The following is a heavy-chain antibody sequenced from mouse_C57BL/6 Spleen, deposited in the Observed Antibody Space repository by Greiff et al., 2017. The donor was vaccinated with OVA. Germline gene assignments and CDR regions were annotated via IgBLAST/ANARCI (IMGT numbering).Heavy chain of an antibody. D-gene: IGHD1-1*01. J-gene: IGHJ2*01. CDR2: IDPETGGT. CDR1: GYTFTDYE. V-gene: IGHV1-15*01. CDR3: TRRTTVVDY. Sequence: VKLVESGAELVRPGASVTLSCKASGYTFTDYEMHWVKQTPVHGLEWIGAIDPETGGTAYNQKFKGKAILTADKSSSTAYMELRSLTSEDSAVYYCTRRTTVVDYWGQGTTLTVSS.